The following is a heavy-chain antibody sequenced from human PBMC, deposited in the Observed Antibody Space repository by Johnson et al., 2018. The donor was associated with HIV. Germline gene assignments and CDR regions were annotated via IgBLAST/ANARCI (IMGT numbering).Heavy chain of an antibody. J-gene: IGHJ3*02. D-gene: IGHD6-19*01. V-gene: IGHV3-33*01. CDR1: GYSFRHSA. CDR2: IWSDGTTK. Sequence: QVQLVESGGGVVQPGRSLRLSCVASGYSFRHSAMHWVRQAPGHGLEWVATIWSDGTTKYYGDSVKGRLTVSRDSSKNTLYLQMNSLRAEDTAVYYCARDQRSSGLNDQTDAFDIWGQGTMVTVSS. CDR3: ARDQRSSGLNDQTDAFDI.